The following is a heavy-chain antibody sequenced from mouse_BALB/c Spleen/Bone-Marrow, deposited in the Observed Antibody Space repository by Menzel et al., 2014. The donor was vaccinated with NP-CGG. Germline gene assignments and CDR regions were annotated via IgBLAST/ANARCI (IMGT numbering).Heavy chain of an antibody. CDR3: AFYYYGSSLFAY. J-gene: IGHJ3*01. V-gene: IGHV14-3*02. Sequence: VHVKQSGAELVKPGASVKLSCTASGFNIKDTYMHWVKQRPEQGLEWIGRIDPANGDTKYDPKFQGKATITADTSSNTAYLQLSGLTSEDTAVYYCAFYYYGSSLFAYWGQGTLVTVSA. CDR1: GFNIKDTY. D-gene: IGHD1-1*01. CDR2: IDPANGDT.